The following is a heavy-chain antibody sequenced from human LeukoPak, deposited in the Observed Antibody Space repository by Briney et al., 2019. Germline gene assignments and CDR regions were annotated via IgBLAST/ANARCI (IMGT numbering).Heavy chain of an antibody. CDR2: ISSSSSTI. J-gene: IGHJ4*02. CDR3: AKVYRGGDY. Sequence: GGSLRLSCAASGFTFSSYSMNWVRQAPGKGLEWVSYISSSSSTIYYADSVKGRFTISRDNSKNTLYLQMNSLRAEDTAVYYCAKVYRGGDYWGQGTLVTVSS. V-gene: IGHV3-48*01. CDR1: GFTFSSYS. D-gene: IGHD3-16*01.